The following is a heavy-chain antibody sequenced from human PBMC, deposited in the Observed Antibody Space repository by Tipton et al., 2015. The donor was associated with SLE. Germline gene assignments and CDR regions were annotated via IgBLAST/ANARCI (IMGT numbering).Heavy chain of an antibody. V-gene: IGHV4-39*07. Sequence: LRLSCTVSGGSVSSSLYYWGWIRQPPGKGLEWIGSVYYSGSTFYNPAVKSRVTISVDTSKNQFSLKLSSVTAADTAVYYCARAEWGRGSYWYYIAVWG. CDR2: VYYSGST. D-gene: IGHD2-8*02. CDR1: GGSVSSSLYY. CDR3: ARAEWGRGSYWYYIAV. J-gene: IGHJ6*03.